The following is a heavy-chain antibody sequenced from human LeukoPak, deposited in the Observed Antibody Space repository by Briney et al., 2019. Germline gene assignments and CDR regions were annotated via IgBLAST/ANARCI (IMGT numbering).Heavy chain of an antibody. CDR1: GFMFRSYG. J-gene: IGHJ4*02. Sequence: GRSLRLSCAASGFMFRSYGMHWVRQAPGKGLEWVAVIWYDGSNKYYTDSVKGRFTISRDNSNNTLYLQMNSLRVEDTAVYYCARGHVRGYSYGFGYWGQGTLVTVSS. D-gene: IGHD5-18*01. CDR2: IWYDGSNK. CDR3: ARGHVRGYSYGFGY. V-gene: IGHV3-33*08.